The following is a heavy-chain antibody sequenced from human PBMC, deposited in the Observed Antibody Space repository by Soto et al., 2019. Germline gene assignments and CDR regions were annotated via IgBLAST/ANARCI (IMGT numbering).Heavy chain of an antibody. CDR3: AKVLIGVPVVTDAFDI. Sequence: QVQLVESGGGVVQPGRSLRLSCAASGFTFSSYGMHWVRQAPGKGLEWVAVISYDGSNKYYADSVKGRFTISRDNSKNTLYLQMNSLRAEDTAVYYCAKVLIGVPVVTDAFDIWVQGTMVTVSS. CDR1: GFTFSSYG. V-gene: IGHV3-30*18. CDR2: ISYDGSNK. J-gene: IGHJ3*02. D-gene: IGHD2-8*02.